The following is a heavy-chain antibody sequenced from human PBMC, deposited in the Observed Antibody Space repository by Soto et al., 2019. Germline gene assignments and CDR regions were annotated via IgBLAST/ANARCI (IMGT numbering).Heavy chain of an antibody. CDR1: GYTFTGYF. V-gene: IGHV1-2*02. CDR2: INPNSGAT. J-gene: IGHJ5*02. D-gene: IGHD3-3*01. CDR3: ARGGGTILAPLP. Sequence: QVQLVQSGAEVKKPGASAKVSCRASGYTFTGYFMHWVRQAPGQGLEWMGWINPNSGATKYAQKFQGRVTLSRDTSIRTAYMELSGLRSDDTAVYYCARGGGTILAPLPWGQGTLVTVS.